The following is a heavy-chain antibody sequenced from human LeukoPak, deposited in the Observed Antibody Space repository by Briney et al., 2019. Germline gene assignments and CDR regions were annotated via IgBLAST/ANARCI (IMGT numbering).Heavy chain of an antibody. CDR1: GYTLTELS. J-gene: IGHJ4*02. CDR2: FDPEDGET. Sequence: ASVKVSCKVSGYTLTELSMHWVRQAPGKGLEWMGGFDPEDGETIYAQKFQGRVTMTEDTSTDTAYMELSSLRSEDTAAYYCATGPCSGGSCYFDYWGQGTLVTVSS. CDR3: ATGPCSGGSCYFDY. V-gene: IGHV1-24*01. D-gene: IGHD2-15*01.